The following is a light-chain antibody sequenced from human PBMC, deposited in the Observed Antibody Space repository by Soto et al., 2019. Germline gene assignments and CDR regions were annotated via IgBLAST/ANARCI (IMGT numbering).Light chain of an antibody. CDR2: DAS. Sequence: DIQMTQSPSSVSASVGDRFRMACRASQSISSYLNWYQQKPGKAPKLLIYDASSLESGVPSRFSGSGSGTDFTLTITRLEPEDSAVYFCQQYTGPPTTFGQGTRLEIK. CDR1: QSISSY. CDR3: QQYTGPPTT. J-gene: IGKJ5*01. V-gene: IGKV1-39*01.